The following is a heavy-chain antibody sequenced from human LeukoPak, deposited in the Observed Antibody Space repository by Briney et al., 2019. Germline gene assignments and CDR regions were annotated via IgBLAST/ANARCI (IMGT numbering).Heavy chain of an antibody. CDR3: ARRGRFPYPRHDY. V-gene: IGHV4-34*01. Sequence: PSETLSLTCAVYGGSFSGYYWSWIRQPPGKGLEWIGEINHSGGTNYNPSLKSRVTISVDTSKNQFSRKLSSVTAADTAVYSCARRGRFPYPRHDYRGQGTLVTVSS. D-gene: IGHD2-21*01. J-gene: IGHJ4*02. CDR2: INHSGGT. CDR1: GGSFSGYY.